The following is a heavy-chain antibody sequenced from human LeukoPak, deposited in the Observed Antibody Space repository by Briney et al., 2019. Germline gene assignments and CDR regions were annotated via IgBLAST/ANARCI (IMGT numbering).Heavy chain of an antibody. J-gene: IGHJ4*02. CDR1: GFTFSNYA. Sequence: SGGSLTLSCAASGFTFSNYAMSWVRQAPGEGLEWVSTIIYWCGNTYYTDSVKGRFTISRENSTTTLYLQMNSLRAEDTAIYHCAKGHTRPDYWGQGALVTVSS. V-gene: IGHV3-23*01. CDR2: IIYWCGNT. CDR3: AKGHTRPDY.